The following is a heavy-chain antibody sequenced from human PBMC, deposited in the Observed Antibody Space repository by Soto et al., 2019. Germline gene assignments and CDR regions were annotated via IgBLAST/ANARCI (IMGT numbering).Heavy chain of an antibody. CDR3: ARAVAVPADFDY. D-gene: IGHD6-19*01. J-gene: IGHJ4*02. CDR2: INAGNGNT. CDR1: GYTFTSYA. Sequence: QVQLVQSGAEEKKPGASVKVSCKASGYTFTSYAMHWVRQAPGQRLEWMGWINAGNGNTKYSQKFQGRVTITRDTSPSTAYMELSSPRSEDTAVYYCARAVAVPADFDYWGQGTLVTVSS. V-gene: IGHV1-3*05.